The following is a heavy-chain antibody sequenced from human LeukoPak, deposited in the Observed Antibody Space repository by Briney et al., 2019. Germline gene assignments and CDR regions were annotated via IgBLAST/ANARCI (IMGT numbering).Heavy chain of an antibody. D-gene: IGHD4-23*01. CDR2: ISGSGGST. J-gene: IGHJ3*02. CDR3: AKGDYGGDREAFDI. Sequence: GGSLRLSCAVSGFTFSSYAMSWVRQAPGRGLEWVSAISGSGGSTYYADSVKGRFTISGHNSKNTLYLQMNSLRAEDTALYYCAKGDYGGDREAFDIWGQGTMVTVSS. CDR1: GFTFSSYA. V-gene: IGHV3-23*01.